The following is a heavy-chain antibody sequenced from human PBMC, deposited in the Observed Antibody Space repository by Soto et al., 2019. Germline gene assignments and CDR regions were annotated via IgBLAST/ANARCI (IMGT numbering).Heavy chain of an antibody. J-gene: IGHJ3*02. V-gene: IGHV1-69*02. CDR2: ILPMLDIT. Sequence: QVQLVQSGAEVKKPGSSVKVSCKASGGTFSTYTIIWVRQAPGQGLEWMGRILPMLDITNSAQRFQGRVTITADTSTSTAYLELSSLRCEDTAVYYCTLGSWSAETFDIWGRGTMVTVSS. CDR1: GGTFSTYT. CDR3: TLGSWSAETFDI. D-gene: IGHD6-13*01.